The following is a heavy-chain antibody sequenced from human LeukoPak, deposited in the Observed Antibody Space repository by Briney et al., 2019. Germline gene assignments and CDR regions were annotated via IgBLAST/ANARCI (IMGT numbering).Heavy chain of an antibody. D-gene: IGHD1-14*01. J-gene: IGHJ5*02. CDR3: ARRRPGYNRHNWFDP. CDR2: INHSGST. V-gene: IGHV4-34*01. CDR1: GGSFSGYY. Sequence: SETLSLTCAVYGGSFSGYYWSWIRQPPGKGLEWIGEINHSGSTNYNPSLKSRVTISVDTSKNQFSLKLSSVTAADTAVYYCARRRPGYNRHNWFDPWGQGTLVTVSS.